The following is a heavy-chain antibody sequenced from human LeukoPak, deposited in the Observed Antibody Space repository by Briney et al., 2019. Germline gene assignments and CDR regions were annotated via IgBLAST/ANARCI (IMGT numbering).Heavy chain of an antibody. D-gene: IGHD6-19*01. CDR2: ISSSSSYI. V-gene: IGHV3-21*01. Sequence: GGSLRLSCAASGFTFGSYSMNWVRQAPGKGLEWVSSISSSSSYIYYADSVKGRFTISRDNAKNSLYLQMNSLRAEDTAVYYCAAQIGGYSSGWYIDYWGQGTLVTVSS. CDR3: AAQIGGYSSGWYIDY. J-gene: IGHJ4*02. CDR1: GFTFGSYS.